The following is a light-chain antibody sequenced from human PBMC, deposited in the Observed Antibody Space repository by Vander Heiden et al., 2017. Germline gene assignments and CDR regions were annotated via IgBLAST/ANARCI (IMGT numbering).Light chain of an antibody. J-gene: IGKJ4*01. Sequence: DIVLTQSPATLSLSPGERATLSCRASQSVSSYLAWYQQKPGQAPRLLIYDASKRDTGIPARFSGSGSGTDFTLTISSLEPEDFAVYYCQQRTNWPLSFGGGTKVEI. CDR1: QSVSSY. CDR2: DAS. CDR3: QQRTNWPLS. V-gene: IGKV3-11*01.